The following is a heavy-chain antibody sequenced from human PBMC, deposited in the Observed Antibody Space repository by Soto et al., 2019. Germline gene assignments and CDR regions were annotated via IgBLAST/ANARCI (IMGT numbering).Heavy chain of an antibody. Sequence: QVQLVQSGAEVKKPGASVKVSCKASGYTFTSYGISWVRQAPGQGLEWMGWISAYNGNTNYAQKLQGRVTMTTETSPSTAYMELGSLRSGDTASYYCARATGSDYYYGMDVWGQGTTVTVSS. V-gene: IGHV1-18*01. D-gene: IGHD3-10*01. CDR1: GYTFTSYG. J-gene: IGHJ6*02. CDR3: ARATGSDYYYGMDV. CDR2: ISAYNGNT.